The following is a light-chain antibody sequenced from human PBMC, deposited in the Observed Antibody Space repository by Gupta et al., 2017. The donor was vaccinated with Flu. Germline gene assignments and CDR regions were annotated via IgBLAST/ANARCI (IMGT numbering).Light chain of an antibody. Sequence: SYVLTQLPSLSVAPGQTARITCGANNIGSQSVHWYQQKPGQDPVLVVYADRDRPSGIPERFSGSKSGKTASLIINRVEAGDEADFYCQVYDRDADRWVFGGGTKLSVL. CDR2: ADR. V-gene: IGLV3-21*02. CDR1: NIGSQS. J-gene: IGLJ3*02. CDR3: QVYDRDADRWV.